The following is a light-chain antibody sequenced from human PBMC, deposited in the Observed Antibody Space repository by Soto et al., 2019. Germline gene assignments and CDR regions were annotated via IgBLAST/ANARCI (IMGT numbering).Light chain of an antibody. V-gene: IGKV2D-30*01. CDR1: QSLLYINGDTY. CDR3: MQATHWPWT. Sequence: DVVMTQSPLSLTVSLGQPASISCRSNQSLLYINGDTYLNWFQQRPGQSPRRLIYKVSDLDSGVPDRFSGSGAGTDFTLKITRVEADDVGIYYCMQATHWPWTFGPGTRVEIK. CDR2: KVS. J-gene: IGKJ1*01.